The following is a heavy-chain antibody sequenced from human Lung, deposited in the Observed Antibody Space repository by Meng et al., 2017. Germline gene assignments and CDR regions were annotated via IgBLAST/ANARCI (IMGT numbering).Heavy chain of an antibody. CDR3: ARAEEEYCSGGSCPNFDF. CDR2: ISGYNGNT. D-gene: IGHD2-15*01. Sequence: QGQLGQAGGEVKKPGAEGKGSGKASGDIFTRYGITWVRQAPGQGLEWMGWISGYNGNTNYAQKLQGRVTMTTDTSTSTAYMELRSLRSDDTAVYYCARAEEEYCSGGSCPNFDFWGQGTLVTVSS. V-gene: IGHV1-18*01. CDR1: GDIFTRYG. J-gene: IGHJ4*02.